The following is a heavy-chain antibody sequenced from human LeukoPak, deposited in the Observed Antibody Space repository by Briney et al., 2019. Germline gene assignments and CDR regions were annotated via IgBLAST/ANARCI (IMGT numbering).Heavy chain of an antibody. CDR3: AKDWGYDYNSGCFEY. Sequence: PGGSLRLSCAASGFTFSSYAMGWVRQAPGKGLESVSALSGTGGSTYYADSVKGRFTISRANSKNTLYLQMNSLRAEDTAVYYCAKDWGYDYNSGCFEYWGQGTLVTVSS. CDR2: LSGTGGST. J-gene: IGHJ4*02. CDR1: GFTFSSYA. D-gene: IGHD6-19*01. V-gene: IGHV3-23*01.